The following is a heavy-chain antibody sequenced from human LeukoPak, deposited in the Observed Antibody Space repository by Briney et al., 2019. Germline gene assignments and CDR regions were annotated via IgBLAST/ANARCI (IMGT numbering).Heavy chain of an antibody. CDR1: GYTFTSYG. CDR3: ARARPTYYDFWSGYYTFDY. V-gene: IGHV1-18*01. J-gene: IGHJ4*02. CDR2: ISAYNGNT. D-gene: IGHD3-3*01. Sequence: GASVKVSCKASGYTFTSYGISWVRQAPGQGLEWMGWISAYNGNTNYAQKLQGRVTMTTDTSTSTAYMELRSLRSDDTAVYYCARARPTYYDFWSGYYTFDYWGQGTLVTVSS.